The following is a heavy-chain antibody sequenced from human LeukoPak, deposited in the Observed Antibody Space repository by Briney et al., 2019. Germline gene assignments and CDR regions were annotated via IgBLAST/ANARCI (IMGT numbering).Heavy chain of an antibody. CDR3: ARGGSGYDSFYYYGMDV. V-gene: IGHV4-59*01. CDR2: IYDSGST. Sequence: SETLSLTCTVSGGSISGYYWSWIRQPPGKGLEWIGYIYDSGSTNYNPSLKSRVTISVDTSKNQFSLKLSSVTAADTAVYFCARGGSGYDSFYYYGMDVWGQGTTVTVSS. CDR1: GGSISGYY. D-gene: IGHD5-12*01. J-gene: IGHJ6*02.